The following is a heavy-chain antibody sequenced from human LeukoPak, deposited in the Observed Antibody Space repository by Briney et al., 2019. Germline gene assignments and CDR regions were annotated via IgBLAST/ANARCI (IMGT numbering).Heavy chain of an antibody. CDR2: ISGSGGST. Sequence: TGGSLRLSCAASGFTFSSYAMSWVRQAPGKGLEWVSAISGSGGSTYYADSVKGRSTISRDNSKNTLYLQMNSLRAEDTAVYYCAKDRPIVGATRGWLDPWGQGTLVTVSS. CDR1: GFTFSSYA. J-gene: IGHJ5*02. CDR3: AKDRPIVGATRGWLDP. V-gene: IGHV3-23*01. D-gene: IGHD1-26*01.